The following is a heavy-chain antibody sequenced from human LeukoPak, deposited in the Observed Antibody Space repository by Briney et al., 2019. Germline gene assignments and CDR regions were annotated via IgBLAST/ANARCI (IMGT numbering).Heavy chain of an antibody. CDR3: ARGVIMSQLSVFDP. D-gene: IGHD2-21*01. Sequence: GGSLRLSCAASGFTFSNFGMYWVRQAPGKGLEWVAFIRYDGSNKYYADSVKGRFTISRDNSKNTLYLQMNSLRSDDTAVYYCARGVIMSQLSVFDPWGQGTLVTVSS. V-gene: IGHV3-30*02. CDR1: GFTFSNFG. J-gene: IGHJ5*02. CDR2: IRYDGSNK.